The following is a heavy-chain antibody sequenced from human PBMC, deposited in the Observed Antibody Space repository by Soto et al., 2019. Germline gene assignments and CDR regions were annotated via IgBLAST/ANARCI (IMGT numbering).Heavy chain of an antibody. CDR1: GFPVSSNY. J-gene: IGHJ6*02. D-gene: IGHD6-13*01. CDR3: AREGGYPGGMDV. V-gene: IGHV3-53*01. CDR2: IYGGDTT. Sequence: EVPLVESGGGLIQPGGSLRLSCSASGFPVSSNYMNWVRQAPGRGLEWVSVIYGGDTTDYADSVKGRFTISGDNSKNTLYLQMNSLRVEDTAVYYCAREGGYPGGMDVWGQGTTVTVSS.